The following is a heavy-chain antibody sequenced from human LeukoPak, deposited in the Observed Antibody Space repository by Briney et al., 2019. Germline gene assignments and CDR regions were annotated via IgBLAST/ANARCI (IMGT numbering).Heavy chain of an antibody. J-gene: IGHJ3*02. CDR3: ARDFRSGWGDAFDI. CDR1: GITLSNYG. CDR2: ISDSGGRT. V-gene: IGHV3-23*01. Sequence: GGSLRLSCAVSGITLSNYGMSWVRQAPGKGLEWVAGISDSGGRTNYADSVKGRFTISRDNPKNTLYLQMNSLRAEDTAVYYCARDFRSGWGDAFDIWGQGTMVTVSS. D-gene: IGHD2-15*01.